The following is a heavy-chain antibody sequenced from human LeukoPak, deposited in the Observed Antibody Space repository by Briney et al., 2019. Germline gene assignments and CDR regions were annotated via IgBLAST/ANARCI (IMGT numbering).Heavy chain of an antibody. D-gene: IGHD6-13*01. V-gene: IGHV1-69*05. CDR3: ARAAGIAAADYYFDY. CDR1: GGTFSSYA. J-gene: IGHJ4*02. CDR2: IIPIFGTA. Sequence: GASVKVSCKASGGTFSSYAISWVRQAPGQGLEWMGGIIPIFGTANYAQKFQGRVTITTDESTSTAYMELSSLRSEDTAVYYCARAAGIAAADYYFDYWGQGTLVTVSS.